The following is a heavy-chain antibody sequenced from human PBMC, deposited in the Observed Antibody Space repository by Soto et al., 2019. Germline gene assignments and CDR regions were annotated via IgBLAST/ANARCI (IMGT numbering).Heavy chain of an antibody. CDR1: GGSFSGYY. V-gene: IGHV4-34*01. D-gene: IGHD5-18*01. CDR3: ARQDTAMVTWFDP. Sequence: PSETLSLTCAVYGGSFSGYYWTWIRQPPGTGLEWIGEINHSGSTNYNPSLKSRVTISVDTSKNQFSLKLSSVTAADTAVYYCARQDTAMVTWFDPWGQGTLVTVSS. J-gene: IGHJ5*02. CDR2: INHSGST.